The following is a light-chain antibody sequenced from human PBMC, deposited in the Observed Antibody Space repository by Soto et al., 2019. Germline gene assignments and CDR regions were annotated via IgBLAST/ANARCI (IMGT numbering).Light chain of an antibody. V-gene: IGKV1-17*01. CDR1: QGIRND. CDR3: QHADSFPLIT. Sequence: DIQMTQSPSSLSASVGERVTITCRASQGIRNDLGWYQQKPGKAPKLLIYAASSLQSGVPSRFSGSGSGTDFTLTISSLQPEDFATYYCQHADSFPLITFGQGTRLEIK. CDR2: AAS. J-gene: IGKJ5*01.